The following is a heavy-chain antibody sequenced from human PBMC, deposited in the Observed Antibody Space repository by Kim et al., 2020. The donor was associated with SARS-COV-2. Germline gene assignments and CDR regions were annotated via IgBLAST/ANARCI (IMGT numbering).Heavy chain of an antibody. V-gene: IGHV1-3*04. CDR2: IDTGSGKI. CDR3: TRGGAGLDY. CDR1: GYTFTKNA. Sequence: ASVKVSCKASGYTFTKNAIHWVRQAPGQGLEWMGWIDTGSGKIRYSQKFQGRVTITRDTPASTAYMDLSSLRSEDTAVYYCTRGGAGLDYWGQGTLVTVSS. J-gene: IGHJ4*01.